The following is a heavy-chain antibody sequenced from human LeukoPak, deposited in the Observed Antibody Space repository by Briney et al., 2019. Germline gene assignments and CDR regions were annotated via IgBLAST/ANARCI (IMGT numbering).Heavy chain of an antibody. CDR1: GFTFSSYA. CDR3: AKELYCSGGSCYAENAFDI. D-gene: IGHD2-15*01. J-gene: IGHJ3*02. V-gene: IGHV3-23*01. CDR2: ISGSGGST. Sequence: GGSLRLSCAASGFTFSSYAMSWVRQAPGKGLEWVSAISGSGGSTYYADSVKGRFTISRDNSKNTLYLQMNSLRAEDTAVYYCAKELYCSGGSCYAENAFDIWGQGTMVTVSS.